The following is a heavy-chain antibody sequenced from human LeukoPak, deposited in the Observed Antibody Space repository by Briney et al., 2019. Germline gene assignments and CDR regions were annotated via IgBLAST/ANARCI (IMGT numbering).Heavy chain of an antibody. CDR1: GGSFSGYY. D-gene: IGHD3-10*01. J-gene: IGHJ4*02. CDR2: INHSGST. V-gene: IGHV4-34*01. CDR3: ATTDYYGSGSDFDY. Sequence: SETLSLTCAVYGGSFSGYYWSWIRQPPGKGLEWIGEINHSGSTNYNPSLKSRVTISVDTSKNQFSLKLSSVTAADTAVYYCATTDYYGSGSDFDYWGQGTLVTVSS.